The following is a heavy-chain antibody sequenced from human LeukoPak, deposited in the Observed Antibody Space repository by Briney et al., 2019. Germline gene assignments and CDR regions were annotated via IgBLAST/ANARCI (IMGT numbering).Heavy chain of an antibody. CDR2: IYYSGST. V-gene: IGHV4-59*08. J-gene: IGHJ4*02. D-gene: IGHD3-22*01. Sequence: PSETLSLTCTVSGGSISSYYWSWIRQPPGKGLEWIGYIYYSGSTNYNPSLKSRVTISVDTSKDQFSLKLSSVTAADTAVYYCARQAIGSGYYEREVYFDYWGQGTLVTVSS. CDR1: GGSISSYY. CDR3: ARQAIGSGYYEREVYFDY.